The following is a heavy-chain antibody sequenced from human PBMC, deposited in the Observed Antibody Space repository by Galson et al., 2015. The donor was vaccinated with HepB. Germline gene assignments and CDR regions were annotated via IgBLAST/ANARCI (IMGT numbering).Heavy chain of an antibody. CDR1: GFTFSSYA. CDR3: ARTKGYYDSSGYYLY. Sequence: SLRLSCAASGFTFSSYAMHWVRQAPGKGLEWVAVISYDGSNKYYADSVKGRFTISRDNSKNTLYLQMNSLRAEDTAVYYCARTKGYYDSSGYYLYWGQGTLVTVSS. CDR2: ISYDGSNK. J-gene: IGHJ4*02. V-gene: IGHV3-30-3*01. D-gene: IGHD3-22*01.